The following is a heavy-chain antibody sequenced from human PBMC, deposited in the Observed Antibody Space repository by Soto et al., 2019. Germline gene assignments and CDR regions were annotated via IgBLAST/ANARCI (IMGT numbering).Heavy chain of an antibody. CDR2: ISSSSSYI. D-gene: IGHD6-19*01. Sequence: PGGSLRLSCAASGFTFSSYSMNWVRQAPGKGLEWVSSISSSSSYIYYADSVKGRFTISRDNAKNSLYLQMNSLRAEDTAVYYCARASSGWYKLGGVFDYWGQGTLVTVS. CDR3: ARASSGWYKLGGVFDY. J-gene: IGHJ4*02. V-gene: IGHV3-21*01. CDR1: GFTFSSYS.